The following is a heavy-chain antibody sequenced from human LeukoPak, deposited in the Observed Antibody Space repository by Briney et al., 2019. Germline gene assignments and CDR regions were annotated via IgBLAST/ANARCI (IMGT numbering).Heavy chain of an antibody. Sequence: GGSLRLSCAASGFTFSSYSMNWVRQAPGKGLEWVSSISSSSSYIYYADSVKGRFTISRDNAKNSLYLQMNSPRAEDTAVYYCARASHITISLDAFDIWGQGTMVTVSS. V-gene: IGHV3-21*01. J-gene: IGHJ3*02. CDR1: GFTFSSYS. CDR3: ARASHITISLDAFDI. D-gene: IGHD3-3*01. CDR2: ISSSSSYI.